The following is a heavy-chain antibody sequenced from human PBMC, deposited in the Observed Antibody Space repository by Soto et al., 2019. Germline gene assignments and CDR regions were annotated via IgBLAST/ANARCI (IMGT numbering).Heavy chain of an antibody. CDR3: ARRYSSGFDY. D-gene: IGHD6-19*01. Sequence: QVQLQESGPGLVKPSETLSLTCTVSGGSISSYYWSWIRQPPGTGLEWIGYIFYSGSTNYNPSLKSRVTISVDTSKNQFSLKLSSVTAADTAVYYCARRYSSGFDYWGQGTLVTVSS. J-gene: IGHJ4*02. CDR1: GGSISSYY. CDR2: IFYSGST. V-gene: IGHV4-59*08.